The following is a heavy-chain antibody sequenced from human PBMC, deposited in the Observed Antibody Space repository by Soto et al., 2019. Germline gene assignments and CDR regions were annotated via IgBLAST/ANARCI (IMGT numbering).Heavy chain of an antibody. CDR2: IYYSGST. CDR1: GGSISSGGYY. CDR3: ARVLPTTGDAFDI. Sequence: SETLSLTCTVSGGSISSGGYYWSWIRQHPGKGLEWIGYIYYSGSTYYNPSLKSRVTISVDTSKNQFSLKLSSVTAADTAVYYCARVLPTTGDAFDIWGQGTMVTVSS. V-gene: IGHV4-31*03. J-gene: IGHJ3*02. D-gene: IGHD2-8*02.